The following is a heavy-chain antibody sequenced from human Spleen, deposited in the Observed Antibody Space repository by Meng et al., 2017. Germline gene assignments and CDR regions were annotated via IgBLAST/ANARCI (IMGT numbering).Heavy chain of an antibody. CDR3: ARGLRFLEWLSSETDAFDI. V-gene: IGHV3-30*04. Sequence: GESLKISCAASGFIFSNYVIHWVRQPPGKGLEWVAVISYDGSNIYYADSVKGRFTISRDNSKNTLDLQMNSLRVEDTAVYYCARGLRFLEWLSSETDAFDIWGQGTMVTVSS. CDR1: GFIFSNYV. J-gene: IGHJ3*02. CDR2: ISYDGSNI. D-gene: IGHD3-3*01.